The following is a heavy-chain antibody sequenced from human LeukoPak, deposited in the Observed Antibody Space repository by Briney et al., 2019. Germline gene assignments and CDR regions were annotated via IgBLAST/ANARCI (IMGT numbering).Heavy chain of an antibody. V-gene: IGHV3-66*01. Sequence: GGSLRLSCAGSGVTVSDNYMSWVRQAPGKGLEWISVFYTGGNTYYADSVKGRFTISREDSTKTLFLQMNSLRAEDTAVYYCTRGGDDHDAFEIWGRGTMVTVAS. CDR1: GVTVSDNY. D-gene: IGHD2-21*01. CDR3: TRGGDDHDAFEI. J-gene: IGHJ3*02. CDR2: FYTGGNT.